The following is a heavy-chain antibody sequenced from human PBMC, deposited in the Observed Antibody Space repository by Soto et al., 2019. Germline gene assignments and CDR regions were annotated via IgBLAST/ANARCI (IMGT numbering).Heavy chain of an antibody. J-gene: IGHJ4*02. CDR3: ARGPSKPYSYGYYFDY. V-gene: IGHV1-69*01. CDR2: IIPIFGTA. Sequence: QVQLVQSGAEVKKPGSSVKVSCKASGGTFSSYAISWVRQAPGQGLGWMGGIIPIFGTANYAQKFQGRVTITADESTSTAYMELSSLRSEDTAVYYCARGPSKPYSYGYYFDYWGQGTLVTVSS. CDR1: GGTFSSYA. D-gene: IGHD5-18*01.